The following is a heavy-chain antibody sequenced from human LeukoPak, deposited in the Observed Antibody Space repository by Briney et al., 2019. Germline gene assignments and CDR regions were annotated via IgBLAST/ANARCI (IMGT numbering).Heavy chain of an antibody. Sequence: SETLSLTCTVSGGSISSYYWSWIRQPPGKGLEWIGYIYYSGSTNYNPSLKSRVTMSVDTSKNQFSLKLSSVTAADTAVYYCARDAYSSSTPKYYYYYGMDVWGQGTTVTVSS. CDR1: GGSISSYY. V-gene: IGHV4-59*12. CDR2: IYYSGST. J-gene: IGHJ6*02. D-gene: IGHD6-13*01. CDR3: ARDAYSSSTPKYYYYYGMDV.